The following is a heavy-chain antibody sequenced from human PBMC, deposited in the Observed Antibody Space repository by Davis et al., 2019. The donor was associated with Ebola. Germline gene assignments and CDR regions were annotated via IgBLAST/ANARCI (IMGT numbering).Heavy chain of an antibody. Sequence: PGGSLRLSCAASGFTFSSYGMHWVRQAPGKGLEWVAVISYDGSNKYYADSVKGRFTISRDNSKNTLYLQMNSLSAEDTAVYYCASLVAAAIWGQGTMVTVSP. CDR2: ISYDGSNK. CDR3: ASLVAAAI. J-gene: IGHJ3*02. D-gene: IGHD6-13*01. CDR1: GFTFSSYG. V-gene: IGHV3-30*03.